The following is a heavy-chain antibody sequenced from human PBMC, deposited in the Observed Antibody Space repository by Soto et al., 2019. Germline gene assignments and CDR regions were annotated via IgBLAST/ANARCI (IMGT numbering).Heavy chain of an antibody. V-gene: IGHV4-30-4*01. CDR1: GVSLNTADTW. D-gene: IGHD1-1*01. CDR2: YHSGGST. CDR3: VRSRQMESGNDYGFDV. J-gene: IGHJ6*02. Sequence: QVQLQESGSGLVKPSQSLSLTCTVSGVSLNTADTWWSWIRQSPGKGLEFIGYYHSGGSTYYDASFRSRVIISADTSNRQFSLKLSSVTVAATAVYFCVRSRQMESGNDYGFDVCGQGTTVTVSS.